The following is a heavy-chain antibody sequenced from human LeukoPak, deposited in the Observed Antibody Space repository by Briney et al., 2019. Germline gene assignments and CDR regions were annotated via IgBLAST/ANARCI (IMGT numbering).Heavy chain of an antibody. J-gene: IGHJ4*02. V-gene: IGHV3-30*03. D-gene: IGHD6-13*01. CDR2: ISYDGSGK. CDR3: ARDRSNSWTFDY. CDR1: GFTLNSYG. Sequence: GGSLRLSCAASGFTLNSYGMHWVRQAPGKGLEWVALISYDGSGKYYADSVKGRVTISRDSSKNMLYLHMNSLSPEDTAVYYCARDRSNSWTFDYWGQGTLVTVSS.